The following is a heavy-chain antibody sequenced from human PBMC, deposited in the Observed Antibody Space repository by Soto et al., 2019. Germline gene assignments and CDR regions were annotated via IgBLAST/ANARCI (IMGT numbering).Heavy chain of an antibody. D-gene: IGHD1-26*01. J-gene: IGHJ3*02. CDR2: IIPILGIA. CDR1: GGTFSSYT. CDR3: AREGGGWELPHDAFDI. Sequence: ASVKVSCKASGGTFSSYTISWVRQAPGQGLEWMGRIIPILGIANYAQKFQGRVTITADKSTSTAYMELSSLRSEDTAVYYCAREGGGWELPHDAFDIWGQGTMVTVSS. V-gene: IGHV1-69*04.